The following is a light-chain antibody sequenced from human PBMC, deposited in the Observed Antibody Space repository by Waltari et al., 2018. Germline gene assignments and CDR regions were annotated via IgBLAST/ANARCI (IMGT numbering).Light chain of an antibody. CDR2: GAS. V-gene: IGKV3-15*01. CDR3: QQYHESPPIT. Sequence: EIVMTQSPATLSVCPGERATIFCRASQSISSQLAWYQQKPGQAPRLLIYGASTRATGIPARFSGSGSGTEFTLTISSLQSEDFAVYFCQQYHESPPITFGPGTKVDIK. J-gene: IGKJ3*01. CDR1: QSISSQ.